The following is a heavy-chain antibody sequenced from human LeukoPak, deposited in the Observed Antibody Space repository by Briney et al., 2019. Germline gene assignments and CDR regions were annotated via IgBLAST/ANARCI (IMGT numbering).Heavy chain of an antibody. CDR3: ARDHPEGAIVGATLLDY. CDR2: ISSSSSTI. CDR1: GFTFSSYG. Sequence: GALRLSCAASGFTFSSYGMNWVRQAPGKGLEWVSYISSSSSTIYYADSVKGRFTISRDNAKNSLYLQMHSLRAEDTAVYYCARDHPEGAIVGATLLDYWGQGTLVTVSS. D-gene: IGHD1-26*01. V-gene: IGHV3-48*04. J-gene: IGHJ4*02.